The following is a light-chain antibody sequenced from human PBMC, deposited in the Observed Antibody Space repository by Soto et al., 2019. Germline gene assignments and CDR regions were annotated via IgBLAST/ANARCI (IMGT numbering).Light chain of an antibody. V-gene: IGKV1-33*01. Sequence: DIQMTQSPSSLSASVGDRVTITCQASQDINHYLNWYQQKPGKAPKSLIYDASNLETGVPSRFSGSGSGTHFTFTIGSXQPEDIATYYCQQFDNLPLTFGGGTKVDIK. CDR2: DAS. CDR3: QQFDNLPLT. CDR1: QDINHY. J-gene: IGKJ4*01.